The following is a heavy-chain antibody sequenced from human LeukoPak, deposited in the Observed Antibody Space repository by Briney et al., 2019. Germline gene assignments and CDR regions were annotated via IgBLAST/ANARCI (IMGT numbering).Heavy chain of an antibody. CDR2: ISAYNGNT. CDR3: ARAPTSYTSGSFSKYYFDY. CDR1: GYTFTSYG. J-gene: IGHJ4*02. Sequence: ASVNVSCKASGYTFTSYGISWVRQAPGQGLEWMGWISAYNGNTNYAQKLQGRVTMTTDTSTSTAYMELRSLRSDDAAVYYCARAPTSYTSGSFSKYYFDYWGQGTLVTVSS. V-gene: IGHV1-18*01. D-gene: IGHD3-10*01.